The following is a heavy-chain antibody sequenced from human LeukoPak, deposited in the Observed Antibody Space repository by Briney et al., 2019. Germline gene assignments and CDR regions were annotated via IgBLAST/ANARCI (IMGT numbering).Heavy chain of an antibody. D-gene: IGHD6-19*01. J-gene: IGHJ4*02. V-gene: IGHV3-23*01. CDR2: VNENGAET. Sequence: GGSLRLSCAASGFTFNKDGMSWVRQAPGKGLEWVSTVNENGAETHYADSVKGRFTISRDNSKSSVLLQMNSLRAGDTALYYCTKGDGGWYPIDYWGQGTLVIVSS. CDR3: TKGDGGWYPIDY. CDR1: GFTFNKDG.